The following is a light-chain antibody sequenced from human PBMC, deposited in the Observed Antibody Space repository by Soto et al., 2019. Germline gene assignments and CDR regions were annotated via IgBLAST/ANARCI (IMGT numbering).Light chain of an antibody. CDR3: SSYAGSNNPYV. CDR1: SGDVGGYNY. J-gene: IGLJ1*01. CDR2: EVS. V-gene: IGLV2-8*01. Sequence: QSALTQPPSASGSPGQSVTISCTGTSGDVGGYNYVSWYQQHPGKAPKLMIYEVSKRPSGVPDRFSGSKSGNTASLTVSGLQAEDEADYYCSSYAGSNNPYVFGTGTKLTV.